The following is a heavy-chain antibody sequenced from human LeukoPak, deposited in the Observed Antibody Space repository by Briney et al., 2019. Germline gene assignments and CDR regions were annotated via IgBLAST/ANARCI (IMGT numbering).Heavy chain of an antibody. J-gene: IGHJ6*03. V-gene: IGHV1-69*04. CDR2: IIPILGIA. CDR1: GGTFSSYA. Sequence: ASVKVSCKASGGTFSSYAISWVRQAPGQGLEWMGRIIPILGIANYAQKFQGRVTITADKSTSTAYMELSSLRSEDTAVYYCARGLGYCSGGSCYSGNYYYYYMDVWGKGTTVTVSS. CDR3: ARGLGYCSGGSCYSGNYYYYYMDV. D-gene: IGHD2-15*01.